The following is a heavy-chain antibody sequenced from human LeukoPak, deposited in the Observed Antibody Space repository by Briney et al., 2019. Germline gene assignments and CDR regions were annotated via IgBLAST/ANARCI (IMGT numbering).Heavy chain of an antibody. V-gene: IGHV3-48*03. CDR1: GFTFSSYE. CDR2: IGGSGSPI. D-gene: IGHD1-26*01. Sequence: QPGGSLRLSCVASGFTFSSYEMNWVRQAPGKGLEWVSYIGGSGSPIYYADSVKGRFTISRDNAKNSLFLQMNSLRAEDTAIYYCVRRITGSYLAGQFDYWGQGTLVTVSS. J-gene: IGHJ4*02. CDR3: VRRITGSYLAGQFDY.